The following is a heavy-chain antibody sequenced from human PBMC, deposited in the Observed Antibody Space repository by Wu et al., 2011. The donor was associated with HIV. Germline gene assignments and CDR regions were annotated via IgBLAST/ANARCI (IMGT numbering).Heavy chain of an antibody. CDR3: ARDGGGGDYYDSSGYPPGAFDI. V-gene: IGHV4-59*01. J-gene: IGHJ3*02. CDR1: GGSISSYY. D-gene: IGHD3-22*01. CDR2: IYYSGST. Sequence: QVQLQESGPGLVKPSETLSLTCTVSGGSISSYYWSWIRQPPGKGLEWIGYIYYSGSTNYNPSLKSRVTISVDTSKNQFSLKLSSVTAADTAVYYCARDGGGGDYYDSSGYPPGAFDIVGQGTMVTVSS.